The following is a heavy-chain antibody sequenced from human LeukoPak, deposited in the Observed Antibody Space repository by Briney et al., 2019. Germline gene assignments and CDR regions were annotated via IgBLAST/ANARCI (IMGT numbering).Heavy chain of an antibody. CDR1: GGSISSGGYY. D-gene: IGHD5-18*01. V-gene: IGHV4-31*03. J-gene: IGHJ4*02. CDR3: ARSWIQLWLLDY. CDR2: IYYSGST. Sequence: SQTLSLTRTVSGGSISSGGYYWSWIRQHPGKGLEWIGYIYYSGSTYYNPSLKSRVTISVDTSRNQFSLKLSSVTAADTAVYYCARSWIQLWLLDYWGQGTLVTVSS.